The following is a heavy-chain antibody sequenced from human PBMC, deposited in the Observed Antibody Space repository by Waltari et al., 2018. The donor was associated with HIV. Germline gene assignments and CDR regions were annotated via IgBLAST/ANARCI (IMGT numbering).Heavy chain of an antibody. CDR3: ARDFGPMYYFDY. CDR2: ISYDGSNK. Sequence: QVQMVESGGGVVQPGGSLRLSGAAPGFTFSSSSLNRVRQVPVKGLDGVAVISYDGSNKYYADSVKGRFTISRDNSKNTLYLQMNSLRAEDTAVYYCARDFGPMYYFDYWGQGTLVTVSS. J-gene: IGHJ4*02. CDR1: GFTFSSSS. D-gene: IGHD3-3*01. V-gene: IGHV3-30*04.